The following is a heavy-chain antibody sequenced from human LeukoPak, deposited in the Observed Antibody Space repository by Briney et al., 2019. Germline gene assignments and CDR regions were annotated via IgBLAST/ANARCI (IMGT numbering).Heavy chain of an antibody. CDR1: GGSFSGYY. CDR2: INHSGST. D-gene: IGHD2-15*01. Sequence: SETLSLTCAVYGGSFSGYYWSWIRQPPGEGLEWIGEINHSGSTNYNPSLKSRVTISVDTSKNQFSLKLSSVTAADTAVYYCASHCSGGSCYSHYWGQGTLVTVSS. J-gene: IGHJ4*02. CDR3: ASHCSGGSCYSHY. V-gene: IGHV4-34*01.